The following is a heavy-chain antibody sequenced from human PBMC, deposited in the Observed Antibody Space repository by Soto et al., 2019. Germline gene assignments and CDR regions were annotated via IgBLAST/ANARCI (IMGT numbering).Heavy chain of an antibody. Sequence: QVQLQESGPGLVKPSQTLSLTCTVSGGSITSSGYYWSRIRQHPGEGLEWIGFTSNSGSTSYNPSLKSRVTISVDTSSNPFSLNLKSVTAADTAVYYCARGGGSTKVDYWGQGTLVTVSP. CDR3: ARGGGSTKVDY. CDR1: GGSITSSGYY. D-gene: IGHD2-2*01. J-gene: IGHJ4*02. CDR2: TSNSGST. V-gene: IGHV4-31*03.